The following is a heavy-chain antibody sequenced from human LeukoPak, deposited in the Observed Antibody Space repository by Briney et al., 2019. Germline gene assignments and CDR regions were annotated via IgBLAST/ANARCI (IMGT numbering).Heavy chain of an antibody. CDR2: ISYDGTNK. V-gene: IGHV3-30*03. CDR3: ARAHLSSASTDYMTV. Sequence: GGSLRLSCAASGFTSNSYGMHWVRQVPGKGLEWVAIISYDGTNKYYADFVKGRFTISRDSSKNTLYLQMNSLRPEDTAVYYCARAHLSSASTDYMTVWGKGTTVTVYS. CDR1: GFTSNSYG. J-gene: IGHJ6*03. D-gene: IGHD6-6*01.